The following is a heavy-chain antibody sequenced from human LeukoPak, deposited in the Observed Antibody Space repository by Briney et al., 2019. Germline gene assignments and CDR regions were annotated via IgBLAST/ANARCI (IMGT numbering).Heavy chain of an antibody. CDR1: GFSFRSYS. J-gene: IGHJ6*03. V-gene: IGHV3-48*01. CDR3: ARPPWDPTDDYYNNYMDV. CDR2: ISSSTSTI. D-gene: IGHD1-26*01. Sequence: PGGSLRLSCAASGFSFRSYSMNWVRQAPGKGLEWVSYISSSTSTIYYADSVKGRFTISRDNAKNSLYLQMNSLRAEDTAVYYCARPPWDPTDDYYNNYMDVWGKGTTVTVSS.